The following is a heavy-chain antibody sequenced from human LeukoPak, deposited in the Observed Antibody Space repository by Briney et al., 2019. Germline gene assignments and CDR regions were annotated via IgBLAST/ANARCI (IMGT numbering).Heavy chain of an antibody. CDR3: ARRLRVASVAFDI. CDR2: IYYSGST. J-gene: IGHJ3*02. CDR1: GGSISSSSYY. D-gene: IGHD3-22*01. V-gene: IGHV4-39*01. Sequence: PSETLSLTCTVSGGSISSSSYYWGWIRQPPGKGLEWIGSIYYSGSTYYNPSLKSRVTISVDTSKNQFSLKLSSVTAADTAVYHCARRLRVASVAFDIWGQGTMVTVSS.